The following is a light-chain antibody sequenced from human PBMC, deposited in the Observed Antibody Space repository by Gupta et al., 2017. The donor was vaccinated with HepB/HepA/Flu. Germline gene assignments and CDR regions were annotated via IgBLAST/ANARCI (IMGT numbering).Light chain of an antibody. CDR1: QGIRND. Sequence: AIQMTQSPSSLSASVGDRVTITCRASQGIRNDLGWYQQKPGKAPKLLIYAASSLQSGVPSRFSGSGSGTDFTLTISSLQPEDFATYYCLQDDNSPLFTFGPGTKVDIK. J-gene: IGKJ3*01. CDR3: LQDDNSPLFT. CDR2: AAS. V-gene: IGKV1-6*01.